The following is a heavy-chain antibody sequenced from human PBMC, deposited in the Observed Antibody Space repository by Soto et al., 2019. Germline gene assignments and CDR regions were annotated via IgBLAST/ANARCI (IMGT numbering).Heavy chain of an antibody. CDR2: IYYSGST. D-gene: IGHD2-15*01. V-gene: IGHV4-59*08. Sequence: SETLSLTCTVSGGSISSYYWSWIRQPPGKGLEWIGYIYYSGSTNYNPSLKSRVTISVDTSKNQFSLKLSSVTAADTAVYYCARLAPPGCSGGSCYVDGIYYYYYMDVWGKGTTGTVSS. CDR3: ARLAPPGCSGGSCYVDGIYYYYYMDV. CDR1: GGSISSYY. J-gene: IGHJ6*03.